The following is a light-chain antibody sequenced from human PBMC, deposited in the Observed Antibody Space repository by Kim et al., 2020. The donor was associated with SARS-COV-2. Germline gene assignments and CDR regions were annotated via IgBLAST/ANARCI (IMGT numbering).Light chain of an antibody. CDR3: QVWDSSSDQVV. Sequence: APGKTATITCGGKNIGSKRVYWYQQRPGQAPVVVVYDEGDRPSGTPERVSGSNSGNTATLTIRRVEAGDEADYYCQVWDSSSDQVVFGGGTQLTVL. V-gene: IGLV3-21*03. CDR2: DEG. CDR1: NIGSKR. J-gene: IGLJ2*01.